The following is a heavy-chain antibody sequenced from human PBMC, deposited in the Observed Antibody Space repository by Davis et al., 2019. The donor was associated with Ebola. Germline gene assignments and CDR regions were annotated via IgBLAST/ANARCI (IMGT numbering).Heavy chain of an antibody. CDR3: VSAGWDH. D-gene: IGHD2-15*01. CDR2: ISDSSATI. CDR1: GFTFSTYS. Sequence: GGSLRLSCAASGFTFSTYSMNWVRQAPGKGLEWVSYISDSSATIYYADSVKGRFTISRDNAKNSLYLQLNTLRDEDTAVYFCVSAGWDHWGQGTLVTVSS. V-gene: IGHV3-48*02. J-gene: IGHJ4*02.